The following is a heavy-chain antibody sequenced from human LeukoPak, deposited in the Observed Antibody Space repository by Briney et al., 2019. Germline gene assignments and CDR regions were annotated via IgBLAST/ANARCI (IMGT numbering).Heavy chain of an antibody. CDR1: GGIFNSYA. D-gene: IGHD3-22*01. J-gene: IGHJ3*02. CDR2: IIPTLTKA. CDR3: ARDGYYDSSRHALDI. Sequence: SVKVSCKASGGIFNSYAFTWVRQAPGQGLEWMGRIIPTLTKANYAQKFQGRVMMTADKSTNTLYMDLSSLRSEDTAMYYCARDGYYDSSRHALDIWGQGTMVTVSS. V-gene: IGHV1-69*04.